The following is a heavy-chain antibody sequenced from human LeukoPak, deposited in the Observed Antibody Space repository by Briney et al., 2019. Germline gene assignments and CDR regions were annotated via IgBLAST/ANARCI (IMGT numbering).Heavy chain of an antibody. J-gene: IGHJ4*02. CDR3: ARFNYYGTGALFDC. Sequence: PGGSLRLSCAASGFTFSNYWMSWVRQAPGKGLEWVANILQDGSEKYYVDSVKGRLTISRDNAKKSLYLQLNSLGVEDTAVYYCARFNYYGTGALFDCWGQGTLVAVSS. V-gene: IGHV3-7*01. D-gene: IGHD3-10*01. CDR2: ILQDGSEK. CDR1: GFTFSNYW.